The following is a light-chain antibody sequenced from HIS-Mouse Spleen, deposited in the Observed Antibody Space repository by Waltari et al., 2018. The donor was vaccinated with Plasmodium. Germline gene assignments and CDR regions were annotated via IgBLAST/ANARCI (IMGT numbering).Light chain of an antibody. V-gene: IGLV3-10*01. J-gene: IGLJ3*02. CDR3: YSTDSSGNHRV. Sequence: SYELTQPPSVSVSPGQTARITCSGDALPKKYASWYQQKSGQAPVLVIYEDSKRPSGMPERFSGSSSGTMDTLTISGAQVEDEADYYCYSTDSSGNHRVFGGGTKLTVL. CDR1: ALPKKY. CDR2: EDS.